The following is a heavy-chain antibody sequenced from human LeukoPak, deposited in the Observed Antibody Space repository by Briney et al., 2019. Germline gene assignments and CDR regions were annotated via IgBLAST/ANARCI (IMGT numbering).Heavy chain of an antibody. Sequence: PSETLSLTCAVSGGSISSSNWWSWVRQPPGKGLEWIGEINHSGSTNYNPSLKSRVTISVDTSKNQFSLKLSSVTAADTAVYYCARGRTVAVAGTTDDYWGQGTLVTVSS. CDR3: ARGRTVAVAGTTDDY. V-gene: IGHV4-4*02. CDR2: INHSGST. D-gene: IGHD6-19*01. CDR1: GGSISSSNW. J-gene: IGHJ4*02.